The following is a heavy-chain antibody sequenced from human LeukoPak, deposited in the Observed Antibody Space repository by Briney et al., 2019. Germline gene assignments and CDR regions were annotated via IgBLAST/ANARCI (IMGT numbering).Heavy chain of an antibody. CDR2: IYYSGST. CDR1: GGSISSYY. Sequence: SETLSLTCTVSGGSISSYYWSWIRQPPGQGLEGIRYIYYSGSTNYNPSLKSRVTISVDTSKNQFSLKLSSVTAADAAVYYCASESVVTHYFDYWGQGTLVTVSS. D-gene: IGHD3-22*01. J-gene: IGHJ4*02. CDR3: ASESVVTHYFDY. V-gene: IGHV4-59*01.